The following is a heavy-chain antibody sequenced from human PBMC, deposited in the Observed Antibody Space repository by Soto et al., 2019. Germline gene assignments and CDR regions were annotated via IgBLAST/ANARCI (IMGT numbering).Heavy chain of an antibody. J-gene: IGHJ4*02. CDR3: FSAPVKCRLALSRDDSKNTVSLQMNSLTSEDTAIYYCTTDNCRSSTCYLNF. V-gene: IGHV3-15*07. CDR2: IKSKTVRETT. Sequence: GGSLRLSCAASGIPFTSTYMNWVRQAPGKGLEWVGRIKSKTVRETTDYSAPVKGRFALSRDDSKNTVSLQMNSIKSNTCGEAMEFSAPVKCRLALSRDDSKNTVSLQMNSLTSEDTAIYYCTTDNCRSSTCYLNFWGQGALVTVSS. CDR1: GIPFTSTY. D-gene: IGHD2-21*01.